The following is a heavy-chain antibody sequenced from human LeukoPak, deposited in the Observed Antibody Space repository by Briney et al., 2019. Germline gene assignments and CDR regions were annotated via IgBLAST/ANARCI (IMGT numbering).Heavy chain of an antibody. D-gene: IGHD1-26*01. CDR2: IRYDGSNK. CDR3: AKGVRGSYYDDAFDI. V-gene: IGHV3-30*02. CDR1: GFTFSSYG. J-gene: IGHJ3*02. Sequence: PGGSLRLSCAASGFTFSSYGMHWVRQAPGKGLEWVAFIRYDGSNKYYADSVKGRFTISRHNSKNTLYLQMNSLRAEDTAVYYCAKGVRGSYYDDAFDIWGQGTMVTVSS.